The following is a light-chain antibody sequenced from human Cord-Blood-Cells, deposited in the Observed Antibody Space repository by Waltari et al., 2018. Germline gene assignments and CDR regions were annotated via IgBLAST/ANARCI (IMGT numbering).Light chain of an antibody. V-gene: IGLV2-18*02. J-gene: IGLJ3*02. CDR2: GVS. CDR1: SSDVGSYNR. Sequence: QSALTQPPSVSGSPGQSVTISCTGTSSDVGSYNRVSWYQQPPGTAPKLMIYGVSNRPSGVPDRFSGLQAEDEADYYCSSYTSSSTWVFGGGTKLTVL. CDR3: SSYTSSSTWV.